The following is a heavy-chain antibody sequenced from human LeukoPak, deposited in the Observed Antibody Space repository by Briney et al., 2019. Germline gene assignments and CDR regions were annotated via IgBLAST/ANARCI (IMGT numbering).Heavy chain of an antibody. V-gene: IGHV4-34*01. Sequence: SETLSLTCAVYGGSFSGYYWSWIRQPPGKGLEWIGEINHSGSTNYNPSLKSRVTISVDTSKNQFSLKLSSVTAADTAVYYCARGPREFDPWGQGTLVTVSS. CDR1: GGSFSGYY. J-gene: IGHJ5*02. CDR2: INHSGST. CDR3: ARGPREFDP.